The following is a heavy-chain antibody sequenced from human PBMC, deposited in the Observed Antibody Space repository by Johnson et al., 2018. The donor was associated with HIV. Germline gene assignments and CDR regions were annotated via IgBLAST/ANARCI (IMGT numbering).Heavy chain of an antibody. Sequence: QVQLVESGGGVVRPGGSLRLSCAASGFTFDDYAMHWVQQPPGQGLEWVALISYDASNKYYADSVKGRFTISRDNSKNKLYLQMRSLRGEDTAVYDWAKDERQLGGWSHAFDMWGQGTKVSVSS. CDR2: ISYDASNK. CDR1: GFTFDDYA. D-gene: IGHD7-27*01. V-gene: IGHV3-30-3*02. CDR3: AKDERQLGGWSHAFDM. J-gene: IGHJ3*02.